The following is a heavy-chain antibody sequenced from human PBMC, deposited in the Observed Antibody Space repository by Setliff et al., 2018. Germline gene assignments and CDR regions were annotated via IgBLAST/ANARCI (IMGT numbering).Heavy chain of an antibody. CDR2: IRYSGST. CDR3: ARQGTYCDGGGGSCFPPNY. Sequence: SETLSLTCTVSGDSISSSNYYWGWIRQPPGKGLEWIAAIRYSGSTSYNPSLKSRVTISVDKSKSQFSLKLSSVTAVDTAVYYCARQGTYCDGGGGSCFPPNYWGEGTLVTVSS. J-gene: IGHJ4*02. V-gene: IGHV4-39*01. CDR1: GDSISSSNYY. D-gene: IGHD2-15*01.